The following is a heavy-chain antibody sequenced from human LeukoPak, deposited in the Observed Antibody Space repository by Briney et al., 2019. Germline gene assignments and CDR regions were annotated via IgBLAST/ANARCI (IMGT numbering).Heavy chain of an antibody. D-gene: IGHD3-10*01. CDR2: VYYTGST. CDR1: GDSVTSGSFY. Sequence: PSETLSLTCTVSGDSVTSGSFYWAWLRQPPGKGPEWIATVYYTGSTYYNPSLKSRVTISIDTSKNQFSLKLRSVVAPDTALYYCARHSGSGSLSRPFDPWGQGTLVTVSS. CDR3: ARHSGSGSLSRPFDP. V-gene: IGHV4-39*01. J-gene: IGHJ5*02.